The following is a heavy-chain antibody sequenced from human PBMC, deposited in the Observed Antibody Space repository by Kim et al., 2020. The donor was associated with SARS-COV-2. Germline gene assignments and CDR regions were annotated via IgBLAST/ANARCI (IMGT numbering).Heavy chain of an antibody. J-gene: IGHJ4*02. CDR3: AKKPMGSYPFDY. V-gene: IGHV3-23*01. Sequence: YAATVKGRFTVSRDDSKNTLYLQMDSLRVEDTAIYYCAKKPMGSYPFDYWGQGTLVTVS. D-gene: IGHD3-10*01.